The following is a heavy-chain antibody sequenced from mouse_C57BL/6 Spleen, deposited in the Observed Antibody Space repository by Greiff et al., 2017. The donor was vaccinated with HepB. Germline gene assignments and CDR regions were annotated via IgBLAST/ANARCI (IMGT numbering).Heavy chain of an antibody. CDR2: IYPGDGDT. CDR3: ARNAMDY. CDR1: GYAFSSSW. J-gene: IGHJ4*01. V-gene: IGHV1-82*01. Sequence: QVQLQQSGPELVKPGASVKISCKASGYAFSSSWMNWVKQRPGKGLEWIGRIYPGDGDTNYNGKFKGKATLTADKSSSIAYMQLSSLTSEDSAVYFCARNAMDYWGQGTSVTVSS.